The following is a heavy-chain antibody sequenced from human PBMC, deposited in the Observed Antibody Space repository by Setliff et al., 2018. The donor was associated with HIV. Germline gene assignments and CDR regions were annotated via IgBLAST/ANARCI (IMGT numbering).Heavy chain of an antibody. CDR3: ARGGSSSQYYYYYMDV. CDR2: INPSGGST. V-gene: IGHV1-46*01. Sequence: GASVKVSCKASGYTFTSYYMHWVRQAPGQGLEWMGIINPSGGSTSYAQKFQGRVTMTRDTSTSTVYMELSSLRSEDTAVYYCARGGSSSQYYYYYMDVWGKGTTVTVSS. D-gene: IGHD6-6*01. CDR1: GYTFTSYY. J-gene: IGHJ6*03.